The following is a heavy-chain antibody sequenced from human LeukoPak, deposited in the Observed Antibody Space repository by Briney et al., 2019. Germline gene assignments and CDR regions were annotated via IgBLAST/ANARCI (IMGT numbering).Heavy chain of an antibody. CDR2: INPSSGNT. D-gene: IGHD3-10*01. Sequence: ASVKVSCKASGYTFTSYDINWVRQATGQGLEWMGWINPSSGNTGYAQKFQGPVTMTRNTSISTAYMQLSSLRSEDTAVYYCARVLYGGRKTMVRGVSLLGYWGQGTLVTVSS. V-gene: IGHV1-8*01. CDR3: ARVLYGGRKTMVRGVSLLGY. J-gene: IGHJ4*02. CDR1: GYTFTSYD.